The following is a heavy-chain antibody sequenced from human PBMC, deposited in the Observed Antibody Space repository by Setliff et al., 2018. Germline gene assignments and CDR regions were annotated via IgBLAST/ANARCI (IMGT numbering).Heavy chain of an antibody. CDR1: GGSINSYY. D-gene: IGHD6-19*01. CDR2: IYYSGNSNYDT. CDR3: SRSIISVGGFSDFDF. V-gene: IGHV4-59*01. Sequence: SETLSLTCIVSGGSINSYYWNWNRQPPGKGLEWIGYIYYSGNSNYDTNYNPSLKSRVTISIDTSKNQFSLKLSSVTAADTAVYYCSRSIISVGGFSDFDFWGQGTLVTVSS. J-gene: IGHJ4*02.